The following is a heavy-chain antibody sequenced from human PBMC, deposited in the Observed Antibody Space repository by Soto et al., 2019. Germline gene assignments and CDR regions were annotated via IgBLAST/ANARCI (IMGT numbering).Heavy chain of an antibody. Sequence: GGSLRLSCAASGFTFSDYYISWIRQAPGKELEWVSYISSSSSYTNYADSVKGRFTISRDNAKNSLYLQMNSLRAEDTAVYYCSSMEVGVPTANWGQGTLVTVSS. J-gene: IGHJ4*02. D-gene: IGHD5-12*01. V-gene: IGHV3-11*06. CDR3: SSMEVGVPTAN. CDR2: ISSSSSYT. CDR1: GFTFSDYY.